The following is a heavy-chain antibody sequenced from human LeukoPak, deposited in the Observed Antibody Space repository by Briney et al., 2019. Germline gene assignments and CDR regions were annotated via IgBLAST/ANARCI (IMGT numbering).Heavy chain of an antibody. CDR2: INAGNGNT. V-gene: IGHV1-3*03. J-gene: IGHJ4*02. CDR3: ARSLGMGATLDY. D-gene: IGHD1-26*01. CDR1: GYTFNTYN. Sequence: ASVKVSCKASGYTFNTYNINWVRQAPGQRLEWMGWINAGNGNTRYSQEFKGRVTITRDTSASTVYMELSSLRSEDMAVYFCARSLGMGATLDYWGRGTLVTVSS.